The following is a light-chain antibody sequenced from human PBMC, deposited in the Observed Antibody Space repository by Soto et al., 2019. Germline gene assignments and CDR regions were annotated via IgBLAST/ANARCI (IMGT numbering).Light chain of an antibody. CDR3: QVWDSSGDHPV. J-gene: IGLJ2*01. CDR1: NIGSKS. Sequence: SYELTQPPSVSVAPGQTARITCEGNNIGSKSVHWYQQRPGQAPVMVVYEDSDRPSGIPERFSGSNSGNTATLTIARVEAGDEADYSCQVWDSSGDHPVFGGGTKLTVL. CDR2: EDS. V-gene: IGLV3-21*02.